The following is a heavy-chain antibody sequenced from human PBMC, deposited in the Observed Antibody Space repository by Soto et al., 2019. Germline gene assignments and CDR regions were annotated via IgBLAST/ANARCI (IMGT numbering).Heavy chain of an antibody. J-gene: IGHJ4*02. CDR2: INHSGST. Sequence: QVQLQQWGAGLLKPSETLSLTCAVYGGSFSGYYWSWIRQPPGKGLEWIGEINHSGSTNYNPSLKSRVTISVDTSKNQFSLKLSSVTAADTAVYYCARVSLAAAGRAWDYWGQGTLVTVSS. CDR3: ARVSLAAAGRAWDY. D-gene: IGHD6-13*01. CDR1: GGSFSGYY. V-gene: IGHV4-34*01.